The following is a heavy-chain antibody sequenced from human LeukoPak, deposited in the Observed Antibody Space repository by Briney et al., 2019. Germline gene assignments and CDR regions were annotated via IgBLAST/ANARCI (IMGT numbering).Heavy chain of an antibody. CDR3: GGGHTAVTRHFDF. CDR1: GFTFTTYS. J-gene: IGHJ4*02. D-gene: IGHD4-17*01. V-gene: IGHV3-21*01. Sequence: PGGSLRLSCEASGFTFTTYSMTWVRQAPGKGLEWVSIISSGSSAIFSADALKGRFTISRDDAKNLMYLDMNSLRADDTAVYYCGGGHTAVTRHFDFWGQGTLATVS. CDR2: ISSGSSAI.